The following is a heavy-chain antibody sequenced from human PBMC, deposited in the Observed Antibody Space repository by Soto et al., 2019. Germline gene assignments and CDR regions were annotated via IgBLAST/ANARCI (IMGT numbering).Heavy chain of an antibody. CDR2: IIPILGIA. CDR1: GGTFSSYT. V-gene: IGHV1-69*02. Sequence: SVKVSCKASGGTFSSYTISWVRQAPGQGLEWMGRIIPILGIANYAQKFQGRVTITADKSTSTAYMELSSLRSEDTAVYYCAVRVTMVRGEKAFDIWGQGTMVTVSS. J-gene: IGHJ3*02. D-gene: IGHD3-10*01. CDR3: AVRVTMVRGEKAFDI.